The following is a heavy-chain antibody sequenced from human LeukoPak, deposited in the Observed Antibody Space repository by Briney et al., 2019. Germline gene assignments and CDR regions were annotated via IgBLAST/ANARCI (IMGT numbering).Heavy chain of an antibody. J-gene: IGHJ3*02. CDR3: AKSESSGWPIDAFDI. V-gene: IGHV3-9*03. D-gene: IGHD6-19*01. CDR2: ISWNSGSI. Sequence: PGGSLRLSCAASGFTFDDYAMHWVRQAPGKGLEWVSGISWNSGSIGYADSVKGRFTISRDNAKNSLYLQMNSLRAEDMALYYCAKSESSGWPIDAFDIWGQGTTVTVSS. CDR1: GFTFDDYA.